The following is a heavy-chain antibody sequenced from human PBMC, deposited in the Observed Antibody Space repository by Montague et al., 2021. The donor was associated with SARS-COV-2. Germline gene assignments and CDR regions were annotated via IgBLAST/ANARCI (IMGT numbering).Heavy chain of an antibody. D-gene: IGHD6-13*01. CDR3: ARGRSWLYYFDY. CDR2: N. Sequence: NDYTVSVKSRITINPDTSKNQFSLQLNSVTPEDTAVYYCARGRSWLYYFDYWGQGTLVTV. J-gene: IGHJ4*02. V-gene: IGHV6-1*01.